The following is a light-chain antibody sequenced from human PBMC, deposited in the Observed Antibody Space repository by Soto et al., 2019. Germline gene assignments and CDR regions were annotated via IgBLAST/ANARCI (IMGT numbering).Light chain of an antibody. J-gene: IGKJ4*01. Sequence: EIVLTQSPATLSLSPGERATLSCRASQSVSSSLAWYQHKPGQAPRLLIYATSHRATDIPTRFSGSGSETDFTLIISSLEPDDFAVYYCQQRSDWPPSLTFGGGTKVEIK. V-gene: IGKV3-11*01. CDR1: QSVSSS. CDR3: QQRSDWPPSLT. CDR2: ATS.